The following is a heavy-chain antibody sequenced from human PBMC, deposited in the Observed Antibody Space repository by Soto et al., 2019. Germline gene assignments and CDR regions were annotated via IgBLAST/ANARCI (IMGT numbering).Heavy chain of an antibody. V-gene: IGHV3-21*01. CDR3: AIYKGRLRRVGDSGMDV. Sequence: EVQLVESGGGLVKPGGSLRLSCAASGFTFSSYSMNWVRQAPGKGLEWVSSVSSSSSYIYYADSVKGRFTISRDNAKNSLYLQVNSLKAEETGGYYCAIYKGRLRRVGDSGMDVWGQGTTVTVSS. D-gene: IGHD4-17*01. CDR1: GFTFSSYS. J-gene: IGHJ6*02. CDR2: VSSSSSYI.